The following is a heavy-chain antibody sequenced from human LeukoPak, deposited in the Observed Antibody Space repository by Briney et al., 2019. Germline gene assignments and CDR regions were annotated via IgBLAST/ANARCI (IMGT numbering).Heavy chain of an antibody. CDR2: RRYDGSNK. D-gene: IGHD3-3*01. Sequence: GGSLRLSCAASCFTFSSYGMHWVRQAPGKGLEWVAFRRYDGSNKYYADSVKGRFTISRDNSKNTLYLQMNSLRAEDTAVYYCAKLTAGVELLLSPFVYWGQRTLVTVSS. CDR3: AKLTAGVELLLSPFVY. J-gene: IGHJ4*02. V-gene: IGHV3-30*02. CDR1: CFTFSSYG.